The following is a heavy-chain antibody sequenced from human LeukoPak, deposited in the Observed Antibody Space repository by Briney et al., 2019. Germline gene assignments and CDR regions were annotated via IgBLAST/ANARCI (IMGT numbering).Heavy chain of an antibody. V-gene: IGHV3-21*01. CDR1: GFTFNTYT. J-gene: IGHJ4*02. Sequence: GGSLRLSCAASGFTFNTYTMNWVRQAPGKGLEWVSSITASSTAIYSADSVKGRFAISRDNAKNLLYLQMNSLRAEDTAVYYCARTYYDILTGYNPYFDYWGQGILVTVSS. D-gene: IGHD3-9*01. CDR3: ARTYYDILTGYNPYFDY. CDR2: ITASSTAI.